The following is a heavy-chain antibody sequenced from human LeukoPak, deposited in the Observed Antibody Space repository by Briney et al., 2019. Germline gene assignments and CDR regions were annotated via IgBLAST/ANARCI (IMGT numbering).Heavy chain of an antibody. V-gene: IGHV4-39*07. CDR2: IYYSGST. D-gene: IGHD2-8*01. CDR3: ARGLGMVYYMDV. Sequence: ASETLSLTCTVSGGSISSSSYYWGWIRQPPGKGLEWIGSIYYSGSTYYNPSLKSRVTISVDTSKNQFSLKLSSVTAADTAVYYCARGLGMVYYMDVWGKGTTVTVSS. CDR1: GGSISSSSYY. J-gene: IGHJ6*03.